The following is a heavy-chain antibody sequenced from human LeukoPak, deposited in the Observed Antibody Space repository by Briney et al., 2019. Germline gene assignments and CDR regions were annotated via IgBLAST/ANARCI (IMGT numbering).Heavy chain of an antibody. CDR3: AKIGPGYWYFDL. V-gene: IGHV4-59*01. Sequence: SETLSLTCAVSGGSISSFYWSWIRLPPGKGLEWIGYISNSGSTNYNPSLKSRVTISVDTSKNQFSLNMRSMTAADTAIYYCAKIGPGYWYFDLWGRGTLLTVSS. CDR2: ISNSGST. D-gene: IGHD2-8*02. CDR1: GGSISSFY. J-gene: IGHJ2*01.